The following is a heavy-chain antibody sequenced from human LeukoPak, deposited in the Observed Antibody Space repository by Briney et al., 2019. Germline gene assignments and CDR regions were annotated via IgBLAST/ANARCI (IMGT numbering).Heavy chain of an antibody. CDR3: ARASAGYCSSTSCYAGYYFDY. CDR2: IYTSGST. Sequence: PSESLSLTCTVSGGSISSGSYYWSWIRQPAGKGLEWIGRIYTSGSTNYNPSLKSRVTISVDTSKNQFSLKLSSVTAADTAVYYCARASAGYCSSTSCYAGYYFDYWGQGTLVTVSS. CDR1: GGSISSGSYY. V-gene: IGHV4-61*02. D-gene: IGHD2-2*01. J-gene: IGHJ4*02.